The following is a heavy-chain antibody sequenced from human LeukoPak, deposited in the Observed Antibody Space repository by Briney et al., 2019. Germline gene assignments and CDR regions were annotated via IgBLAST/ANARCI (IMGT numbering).Heavy chain of an antibody. V-gene: IGHV3-74*01. J-gene: IGHJ4*02. Sequence: GGSLRLSCAASGFTFSSYGMHWVRQAPGKGLVWVSRINSDGSSTSYADSVKGRFTISRDNAKNTLYLQMNSLRAEDTAVYYCARGYYDSSGYYLFISATDYWGQGTLVTVSS. CDR3: ARGYYDSSGYYLFISATDY. D-gene: IGHD3-22*01. CDR1: GFTFSSYG. CDR2: INSDGSST.